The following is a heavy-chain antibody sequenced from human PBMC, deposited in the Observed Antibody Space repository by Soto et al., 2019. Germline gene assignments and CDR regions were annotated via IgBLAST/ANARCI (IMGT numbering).Heavy chain of an antibody. CDR2: IYYSGST. V-gene: IGHV4-39*01. J-gene: IGHJ4*02. Sequence: SETLSLTCTVSGGSISSSSYYWGWIRQPPGKGLEWIGSIYYSGSTYYNPSLKSRVTISVDTSKNQFSLKLSSVTAADTAVYYCARHPILTGYYSKLYYFDYWGQGTLVTVSS. D-gene: IGHD3-9*01. CDR1: GGSISSSSYY. CDR3: ARHPILTGYYSKLYYFDY.